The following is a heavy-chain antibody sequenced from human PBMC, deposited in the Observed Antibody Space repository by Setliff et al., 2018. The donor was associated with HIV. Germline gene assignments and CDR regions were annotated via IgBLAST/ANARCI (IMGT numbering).Heavy chain of an antibody. J-gene: IGHJ4*02. CDR1: GGSISGSSYH. CDR2: IYHSGST. CDR3: ARESPSGSWSYFDF. Sequence: PSETLSLTCTVSGGSISGSSYHWGWIRQTPGKGLEWIGSIYHSGSTYYKPSLKSRVTISVDTSKNQFSLKLGSVTAADTAVYYCARESPSGSWSYFDFWGQGTLVTVSS. D-gene: IGHD6-13*01. V-gene: IGHV4-39*07.